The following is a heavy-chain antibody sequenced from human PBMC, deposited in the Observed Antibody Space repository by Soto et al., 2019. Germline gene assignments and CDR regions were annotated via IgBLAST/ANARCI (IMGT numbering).Heavy chain of an antibody. Sequence: LSLTCTVSGGSISSSSYYWGWIRQPPGKGLEWIGSIYYSGSTYYNPSLKSRVTISVDTSKNQFSLKLSSVTAADTAVYYCARSRIVLVPAAMSHFDYGGQETLAPASS. CDR1: GGSISSSSYY. V-gene: IGHV4-39*01. D-gene: IGHD2-2*01. CDR3: ARSRIVLVPAAMSHFDY. CDR2: IYYSGST. J-gene: IGHJ4*02.